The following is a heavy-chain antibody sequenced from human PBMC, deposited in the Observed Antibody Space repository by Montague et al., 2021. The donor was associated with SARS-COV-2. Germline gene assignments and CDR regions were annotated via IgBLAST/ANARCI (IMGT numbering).Heavy chain of an antibody. CDR3: ARTIVVVSAVSRYFDL. J-gene: IGHJ2*01. CDR2: IYYSGST. Sequence: SETLSLTCTVSGGSTSSYYWSWIRQPLGKGLEWIGCIYYSGSTNYNPSLKSRVTISVDTSKTQFSLKLNSVTAADTAVYYCARTIVVVSAVSRYFDLWGRGTLVTVSS. D-gene: IGHD2-2*01. V-gene: IGHV4-59*01. CDR1: GGSTSSYY.